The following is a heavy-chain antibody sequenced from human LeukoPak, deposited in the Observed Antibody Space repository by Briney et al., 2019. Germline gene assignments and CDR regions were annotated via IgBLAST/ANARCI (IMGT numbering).Heavy chain of an antibody. CDR1: GYTFTSYG. CDR3: ARVSLAEDIVLMVYAPTYYYYGMDV. V-gene: IGHV1-18*01. CDR2: ISAYNGNT. D-gene: IGHD2-8*01. Sequence: GASVKVSCKASGYTFTSYGISWVRQAPGQGLEWMGWISAYNGNTNYAQKLQGRVTMTTDTSTSTAYMELRSLRSDDTAVYYCARVSLAEDIVLMVYAPTYYYYGMDVWGQGTTVTVSS. J-gene: IGHJ6*02.